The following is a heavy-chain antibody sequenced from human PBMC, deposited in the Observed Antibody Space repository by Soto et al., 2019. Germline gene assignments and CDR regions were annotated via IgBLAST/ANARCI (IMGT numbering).Heavy chain of an antibody. Sequence: PGGSRRLSCVASGFTFSNYAMNWVRQAPGKGLEWVAVISYDGSNKYYADSVKGRITISRDNSRNTLYLQMYNLRAEDTAMYYCARDLGNNYGSFAYWGQGTLVTVSS. D-gene: IGHD4-17*01. V-gene: IGHV3-30-3*01. CDR1: GFTFSNYA. CDR2: ISYDGSNK. J-gene: IGHJ4*02. CDR3: ARDLGNNYGSFAY.